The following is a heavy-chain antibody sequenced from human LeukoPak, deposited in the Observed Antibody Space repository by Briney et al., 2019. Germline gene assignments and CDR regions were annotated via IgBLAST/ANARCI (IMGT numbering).Heavy chain of an antibody. CDR2: ISSSSSYT. D-gene: IGHD6-13*01. Sequence: PGGSLRLSCAASGFTFSDYYMSWIRQAPGKGLEWVSYISSSSSYTNYADSVKGRFTISRDNAKNSLYLQMNSLRAEDTAVYYCARRIAAAGPVDYWGQGTLVTVSS. V-gene: IGHV3-11*06. CDR1: GFTFSDYY. CDR3: ARRIAAAGPVDY. J-gene: IGHJ4*02.